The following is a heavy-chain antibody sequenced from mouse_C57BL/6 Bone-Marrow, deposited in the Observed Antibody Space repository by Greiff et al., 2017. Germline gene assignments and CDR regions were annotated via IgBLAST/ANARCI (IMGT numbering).Heavy chain of an antibody. CDR1: GYTFTDYE. CDR2: IDPETGGT. J-gene: IGHJ3*01. D-gene: IGHD2-2*01. Sequence: QVQLQQSGAELVRPGASVTLSCKASGYTFTDYEMHWVKQTPVHGLEWIGAIDPETGGTAYNQKFKGKATLTAEKSSSTAYMELRSLTSEDSAVYDCTRRGDGYDGAWFAYWGQGTLVTVSA. CDR3: TRRGDGYDGAWFAY. V-gene: IGHV1-15*01.